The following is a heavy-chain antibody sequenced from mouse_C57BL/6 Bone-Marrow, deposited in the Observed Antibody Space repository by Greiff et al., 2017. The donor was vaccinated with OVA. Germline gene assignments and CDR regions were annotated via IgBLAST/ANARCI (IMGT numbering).Heavy chain of an antibody. J-gene: IGHJ3*01. D-gene: IGHD1-3*01. CDR3: ARSGPFAY. V-gene: IGHV1-69*01. CDR2: IDPSDSYT. Sequence: VQLQQPGAELVLPGASVKLSCKASGYTFTSYWMHWVKQRPGQGLEWIGEIDPSDSYTTYNQKFKGKSTLTVDKSSSTAYMQLSSLTSEDSAVYYCARSGPFAYWGQGTLVTVSA. CDR1: GYTFTSYW.